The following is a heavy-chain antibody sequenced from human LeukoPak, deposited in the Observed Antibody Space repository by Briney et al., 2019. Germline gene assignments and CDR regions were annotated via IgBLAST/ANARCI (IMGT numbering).Heavy chain of an antibody. Sequence: PGGSLRLSCVASGSSLSTFAMSWVRQSPEKGLEWVSAIGASDGYTYHADSVKGRFTMSRDISRNTVYLQMNSLRVDDTAVYFCARAPVVSCRGAFCYPLDYWGHGILITVSS. CDR2: IGASDGYT. V-gene: IGHV3-23*01. J-gene: IGHJ4*01. D-gene: IGHD2-15*01. CDR1: GSSLSTFA. CDR3: ARAPVVSCRGAFCYPLDY.